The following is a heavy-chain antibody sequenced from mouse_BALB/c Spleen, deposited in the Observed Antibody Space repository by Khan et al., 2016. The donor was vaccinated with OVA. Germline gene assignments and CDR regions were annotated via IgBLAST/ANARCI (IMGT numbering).Heavy chain of an antibody. CDR1: GFSLTNYG. CDR3: ARWFDGYSSLYAIDY. CDR2: IWSDGST. V-gene: IGHV2-6*02. J-gene: IGHJ4*01. Sequence: QVQLKESGPGLVAPSQSLSITCTVSGFSLTNYGVHWVRQPPGKGLEWLVVIWSDGSTNYNSVLKSRLSISKDNSKSQVFLKMNSLQTDDTAMYYCARWFDGYSSLYAIDYWGQGTSVTVSS. D-gene: IGHD2-3*01.